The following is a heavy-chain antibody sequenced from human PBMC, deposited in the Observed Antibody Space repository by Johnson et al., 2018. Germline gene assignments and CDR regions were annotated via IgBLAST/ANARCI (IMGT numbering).Heavy chain of an antibody. CDR2: IIPIFGTA. Sequence: QVQLVESGAEVKKPGSSVKVSCKASGGTFSSYAISWVRKAPGQGLEWMGGIIPIFGTANYAQKFQGRVTITADEATSTAYMEVSSLRAEDTAGYYCIASPRAYYYCGMDGWGQGTTVTVSS. D-gene: IGHD2-21*01. CDR1: GGTFSSYA. V-gene: IGHV1-69*01. J-gene: IGHJ6*02. CDR3: IASPRAYYYCGMDG.